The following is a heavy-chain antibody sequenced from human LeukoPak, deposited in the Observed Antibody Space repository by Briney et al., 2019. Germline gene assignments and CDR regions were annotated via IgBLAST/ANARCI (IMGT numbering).Heavy chain of an antibody. CDR1: GGSFSGYY. V-gene: IGHV4-34*01. Sequence: SETLSLTCAVYGGSFSGYYWTWIRQPPGKGLEWVGEINHSRNTNYSPSLKSRATISVDTSKNQFSLTLSSVTAADTAVYYSARRSSRYFGSRSYRKYYFDYWGQGTLVIVSS. CDR2: INHSRNT. J-gene: IGHJ4*02. D-gene: IGHD3-10*01. CDR3: ARRSSRYFGSRSYRKYYFDY.